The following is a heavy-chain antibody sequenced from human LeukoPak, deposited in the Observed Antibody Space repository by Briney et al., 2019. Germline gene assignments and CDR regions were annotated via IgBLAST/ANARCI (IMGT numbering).Heavy chain of an antibody. Sequence: NPSETLSLTCTVSGGSISSSSYYWGWIRQPPGKGLEWIGDISYSGSTYYSPSLKSRVTTPVDTSKNQFSLKLNSVTATDTAVYYCARRGGSGRAFDIWGQGTMVTVSS. D-gene: IGHD1-26*01. J-gene: IGHJ3*02. CDR1: GGSISSSSYY. CDR3: ARRGGSGRAFDI. V-gene: IGHV4-39*01. CDR2: ISYSGST.